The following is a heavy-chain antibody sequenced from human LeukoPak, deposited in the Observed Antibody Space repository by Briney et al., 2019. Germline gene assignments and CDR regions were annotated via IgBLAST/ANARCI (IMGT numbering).Heavy chain of an antibody. CDR1: GFTFSSYS. J-gene: IGHJ4*02. CDR3: ARAVDSYGWVDY. D-gene: IGHD5-18*01. CDR2: ISSTSSTI. Sequence: GGSLRLSCAASGFTFSSYSMNWVRQAPGKGLEWVSYISSTSSTIYYADSVKGRFTISRDNSKNTLYLQMNSLRAEDTAVYYCARAVDSYGWVDYWGQGTLVTVSS. V-gene: IGHV3-48*01.